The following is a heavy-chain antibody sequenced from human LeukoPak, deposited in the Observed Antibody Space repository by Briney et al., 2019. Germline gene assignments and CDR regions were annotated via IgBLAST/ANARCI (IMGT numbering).Heavy chain of an antibody. CDR1: GFTFSSYS. J-gene: IGHJ5*02. CDR2: ISSSSSYI. Sequence: GGSLRLSCAASGFTFSSYSMNWVRQAPGKGLEWVSSISSSSSYIYYADSVKGRFTISRDNAKNSLYLQMNSLRAEDTAVYYCARDYYYDSSGYLAVNWFDPWGQGTLVTVSS. CDR3: ARDYYYDSSGYLAVNWFDP. D-gene: IGHD3-22*01. V-gene: IGHV3-21*01.